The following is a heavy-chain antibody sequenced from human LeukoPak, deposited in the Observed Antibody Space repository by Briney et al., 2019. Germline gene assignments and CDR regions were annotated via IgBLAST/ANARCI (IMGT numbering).Heavy chain of an antibody. Sequence: QSGGSLRLSCAASGFTLSNYWMSWVRQAPGKGLEWVANIKQDGSKLSYVDSVKGRFTVSRDNAKNSLYLQMNSLRAEDTAVYYCARWEARDTWVYDYWGQGTLVTVSS. D-gene: IGHD1-26*01. J-gene: IGHJ4*02. CDR1: GFTLSNYW. V-gene: IGHV3-7*01. CDR3: ARWEARDTWVYDY. CDR2: IKQDGSKL.